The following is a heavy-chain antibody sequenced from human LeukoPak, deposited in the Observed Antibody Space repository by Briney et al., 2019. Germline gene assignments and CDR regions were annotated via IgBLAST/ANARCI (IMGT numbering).Heavy chain of an antibody. J-gene: IGHJ4*02. Sequence: PSQTLSLTCTVSGGSISSGGYYWSWIRQHPGKGLEWIGYIYYRGSTYYNPSLKSRVTISVDTSKNQFSLKLSSVTAADTAVYYCARVHYDILTGYYFDYWGQGTLVTVSS. V-gene: IGHV4-31*03. D-gene: IGHD3-9*01. CDR1: GGSISSGGYY. CDR2: IYYRGST. CDR3: ARVHYDILTGYYFDY.